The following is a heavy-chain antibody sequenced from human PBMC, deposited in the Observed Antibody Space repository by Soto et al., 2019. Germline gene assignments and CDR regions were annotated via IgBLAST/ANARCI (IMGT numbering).Heavy chain of an antibody. J-gene: IGHJ4*02. CDR3: ARGRVGATTDYFDY. Sequence: SKTLSLTCSVSGGSISRGGYYWSWIRQHPGRGLEWIGYIYYSGNTYYNPSLKSRVTISVDTSKNQFSLKLSAVTAADTAVYYCARGRVGATTDYFDYWGQGTLVTVSS. V-gene: IGHV4-31*03. CDR2: IYYSGNT. CDR1: GGSISRGGYY. D-gene: IGHD1-26*01.